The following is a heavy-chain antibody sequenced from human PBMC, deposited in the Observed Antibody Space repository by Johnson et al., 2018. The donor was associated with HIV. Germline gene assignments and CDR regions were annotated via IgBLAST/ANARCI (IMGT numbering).Heavy chain of an antibody. J-gene: IGHJ3*02. Sequence: QVQLVESGGGLVRPGESLRLSCAASGLTFSNVWMSWVRQAPGKGLEWVAFIRYDGSNKYYADSVKGRFTISRDNSKNTLYLQMNSLRAEDTAVYYCARTRHYYEAFDIWGQGTMVTVSS. CDR1: GLTFSNVW. D-gene: IGHD3-10*01. V-gene: IGHV3-30*02. CDR2: IRYDGSNK. CDR3: ARTRHYYEAFDI.